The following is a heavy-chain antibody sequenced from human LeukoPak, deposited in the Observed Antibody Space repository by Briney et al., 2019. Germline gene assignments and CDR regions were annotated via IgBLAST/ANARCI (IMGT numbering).Heavy chain of an antibody. J-gene: IGHJ5*02. D-gene: IGHD2-2*02. CDR1: GYTFTGYY. CDR2: INPNSGGT. CDR3: ARGPHRYCSSTSCYRYNWFDP. Sequence: ASVKVSCKASGYTFTGYYMHWVRQAPGQGLEWMGWINPNSGGTSYAQKFQGRVTMTRDTSISTAYMELSRLRSDDTAVYYCARGPHRYCSSTSCYRYNWFDPWGQGTLVTVSS. V-gene: IGHV1-2*02.